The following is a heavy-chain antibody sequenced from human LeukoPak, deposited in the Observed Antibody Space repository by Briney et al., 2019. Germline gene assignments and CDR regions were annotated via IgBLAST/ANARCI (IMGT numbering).Heavy chain of an antibody. Sequence: PGGSLRLSCAASGFTFSDYYMSWIRQAPGKGLEWVSYISSSGSTIYYADSVKGRFTISRDNAKNSLYLQMNSLRAEDTAVYYCSGVYGSGSYSIDYWGQGTLVTVSS. J-gene: IGHJ4*02. CDR2: ISSSGSTI. CDR1: GFTFSDYY. CDR3: SGVYGSGSYSIDY. D-gene: IGHD3-10*01. V-gene: IGHV3-11*01.